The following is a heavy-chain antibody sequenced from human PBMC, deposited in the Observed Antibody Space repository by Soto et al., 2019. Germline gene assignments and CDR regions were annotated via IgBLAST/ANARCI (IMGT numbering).Heavy chain of an antibody. CDR1: GFTFSSYA. CDR2: ISSNGGST. D-gene: IGHD1-26*01. Sequence: GGSLRLSCAASGFTFSSYAMHWVRQAPGKGLEYVSAISSNGGSTYYANSVKGRFTISRDNSKNTLYLQMGSLRAEDMDVYYCARSPGELLRKNAFDIWGQGTMVTVSS. CDR3: ARSPGELLRKNAFDI. J-gene: IGHJ3*02. V-gene: IGHV3-64*01.